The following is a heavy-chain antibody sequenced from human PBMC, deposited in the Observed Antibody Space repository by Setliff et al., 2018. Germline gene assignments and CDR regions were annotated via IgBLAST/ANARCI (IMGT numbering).Heavy chain of an antibody. CDR1: GGSFSNYP. CDR3: ATVNRGGYHSIYWYFAP. CDR2: IIPTSGTT. V-gene: IGHV1-69*13. J-gene: IGHJ2*01. Sequence: GASVKVSCKASGGSFSNYPITWVRQAPGQGLEWMGRIIPTSGTTNYAQTLQGRVTFSADASTATAYMEVTSLRSEDTAVYYCATVNRGGYHSIYWYFAPWGRGTLVTSPQ. D-gene: IGHD1-26*01.